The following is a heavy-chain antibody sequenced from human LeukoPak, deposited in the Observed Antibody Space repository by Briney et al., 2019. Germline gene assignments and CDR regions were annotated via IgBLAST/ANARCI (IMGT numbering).Heavy chain of an antibody. CDR1: GFTFSSHS. V-gene: IGHV3-21*04. CDR2: ISSSSIYI. D-gene: IGHD1-26*01. Sequence: GGSLRLSCAVSGFTFSSHSMNWVRQAPGKGLEWVSSISSSSIYIYYADSVKGRFTISRDNSKNTLYLQMNSLRAEDTAVYYCAKDLEGATVFYYFDYWGQGTLVTVSS. J-gene: IGHJ4*02. CDR3: AKDLEGATVFYYFDY.